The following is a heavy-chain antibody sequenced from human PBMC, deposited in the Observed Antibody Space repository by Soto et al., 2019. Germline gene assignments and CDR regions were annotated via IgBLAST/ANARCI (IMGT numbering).Heavy chain of an antibody. J-gene: IGHJ4*02. CDR3: ARGAFGTYYFDY. CDR1: GFTFSNDW. V-gene: IGHV3-74*01. Sequence: EVQLVESGGGLVQPGESLRLSCAASGFTFSNDWMHWVRQAPGMGLVWVSRIKGDGSRTNYADSVKGRFTISRDNAKNTLYLQINSLRAEDTAVYYCARGAFGTYYFDYWRQGSLVTVSS. CDR2: IKGDGSRT. D-gene: IGHD3-3*01.